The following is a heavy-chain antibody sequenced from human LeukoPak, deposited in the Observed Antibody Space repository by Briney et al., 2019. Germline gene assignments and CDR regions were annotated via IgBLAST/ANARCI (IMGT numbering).Heavy chain of an antibody. Sequence: GGSLRLSCAASGFTFSSYSMNWVRQAPGKGLEWVSSISSSSSYIYYADSVKGRFTISRDNAKNSLYLQMNSLRAEDTAVYYRARDKKGYSKQLDYWGQGTLVTVSS. D-gene: IGHD4-11*01. CDR2: ISSSSSYI. J-gene: IGHJ4*02. V-gene: IGHV3-21*01. CDR3: ARDKKGYSKQLDY. CDR1: GFTFSSYS.